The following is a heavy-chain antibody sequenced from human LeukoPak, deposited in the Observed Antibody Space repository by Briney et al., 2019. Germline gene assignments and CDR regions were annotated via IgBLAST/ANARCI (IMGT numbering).Heavy chain of an antibody. CDR2: IYHSGST. Sequence: SETLSLTCTVSGGSISSGGYYWSWIRQPPGKGLEWIGYIYHSGSTYYNPSLKSRVTISVDTSKNQFSLKLSSVTAADTAVYYCARGAAAGNYFDYWGQGTLVTVSS. CDR3: ARGAAAGNYFDY. J-gene: IGHJ4*02. CDR1: GGSISSGGYY. D-gene: IGHD6-13*01. V-gene: IGHV4-30-2*01.